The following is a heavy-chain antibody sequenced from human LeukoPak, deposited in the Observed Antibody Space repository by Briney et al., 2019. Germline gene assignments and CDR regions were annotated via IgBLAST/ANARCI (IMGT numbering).Heavy chain of an antibody. CDR2: IYYSGST. CDR3: ARVVDSAMVTPFDY. J-gene: IGHJ4*02. CDR1: GGSISSGSYY. Sequence: SETLSLTCTVSGGSISSGSYYWGWIRQPPGKGLEWIGYIYYSGSTNLNPSLKSRVTISIDTSKSQSSLRLSSVTAADTAVYYCARVVDSAMVTPFDYWGQGTLVAVSS. V-gene: IGHV4-61*01. D-gene: IGHD5-18*01.